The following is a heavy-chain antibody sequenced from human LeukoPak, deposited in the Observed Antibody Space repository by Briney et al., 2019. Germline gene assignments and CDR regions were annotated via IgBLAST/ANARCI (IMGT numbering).Heavy chain of an antibody. Sequence: SETLSLTCTVSGGSISSYYWSWIRQPPGKGLEWIGYIYTSGSTNYNPSLKSRVTISVDTSKNQFSLKLSSVTAADTAVYYCARDFWWSYYDFWSGYYPTLNWFDPWGQGTLVTVSS. CDR1: GGSISSYY. CDR2: IYTSGST. D-gene: IGHD3-3*01. CDR3: ARDFWWSYYDFWSGYYPTLNWFDP. V-gene: IGHV4-4*09. J-gene: IGHJ5*02.